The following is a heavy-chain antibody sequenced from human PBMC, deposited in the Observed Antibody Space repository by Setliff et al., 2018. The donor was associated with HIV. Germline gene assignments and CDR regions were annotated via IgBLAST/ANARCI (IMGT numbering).Heavy chain of an antibody. J-gene: IGHJ4*02. D-gene: IGHD3-10*01. CDR3: ARDPYPDGSGSYPGY. CDR1: GFTFSSYG. Sequence: GGSLRLSCAASGFTFSSYGMHWVRQAPGKVLEWVAVIWYDGSNKYYADSVKGRFTISRDNSKNTLYLQMNSLRAEDTAVYYCARDPYPDGSGSYPGYWGQGTLVTVSS. CDR2: IWYDGSNK. V-gene: IGHV3-33*01.